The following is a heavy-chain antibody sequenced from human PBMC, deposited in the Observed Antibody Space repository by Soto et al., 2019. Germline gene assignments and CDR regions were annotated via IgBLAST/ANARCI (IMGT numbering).Heavy chain of an antibody. V-gene: IGHV4-59*08. CDR3: AKTKEGGFDP. J-gene: IGHJ5*02. D-gene: IGHD3-16*01. Sequence: SETLSLTCTVSGGSINNYYWSWIRQPPGKGLEWIAYIFSTGTTSYNPSLKSRVSASVDTSKSQVYLHLNSVTAADTAVYYCAKTKEGGFDPWGQGILVTVSS. CDR2: IFSTGTT. CDR1: GGSINNYY.